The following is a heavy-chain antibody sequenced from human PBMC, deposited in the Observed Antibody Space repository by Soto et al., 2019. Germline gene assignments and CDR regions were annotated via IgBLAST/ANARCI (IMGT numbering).Heavy chain of an antibody. CDR1: GFTFSSYS. CDR2: ISSSSSYI. CDR3: ARDISGSYTYYYYGMDG. V-gene: IGHV3-21*01. J-gene: IGHJ6*02. Sequence: EVQLVESGGGLVKPGGSLRLSCAASGFTFSSYSMNWVRQAPGKGLEWVSSISSSSSYIYYADSVKGRFTISRDNAKNSLYLQMNSLRAEDTAVYFCARDISGSYTYYYYGMDGWGQGTTVTVSS. D-gene: IGHD1-26*01.